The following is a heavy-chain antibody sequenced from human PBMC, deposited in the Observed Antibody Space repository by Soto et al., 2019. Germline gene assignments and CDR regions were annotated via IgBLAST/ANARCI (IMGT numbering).Heavy chain of an antibody. Sequence: GASVKVSCKASGGTFSSYAISWVRQAPGQGLEWMGGIIPIFGTANYAQKFQGRVTMTEDTSTDTAYMELSSLRSEDTAVYYCATAATRAPRFDYWGQGTLVTVSS. V-gene: IGHV1-69*06. CDR2: IIPIFGTA. CDR3: ATAATRAPRFDY. J-gene: IGHJ4*02. CDR1: GGTFSSYA. D-gene: IGHD1-26*01.